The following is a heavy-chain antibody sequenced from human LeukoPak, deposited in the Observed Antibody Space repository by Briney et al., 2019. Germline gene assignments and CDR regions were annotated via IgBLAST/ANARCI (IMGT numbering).Heavy chain of an antibody. J-gene: IGHJ4*02. D-gene: IGHD3-16*01. CDR3: AKDYVSDY. Sequence: GGSLRLSCAASGFTFSTYGMSWVRQAPGKGLEWVSGISASGGSTYYADSVKGRFTISRDNSKNTLYLQMNSLRAEDTALYYCAKDYVSDYWGQGTLVTVSS. CDR2: ISASGGST. CDR1: GFTFSTYG. V-gene: IGHV3-23*01.